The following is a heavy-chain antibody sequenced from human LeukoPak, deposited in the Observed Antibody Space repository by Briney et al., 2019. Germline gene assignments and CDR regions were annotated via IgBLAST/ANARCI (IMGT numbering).Heavy chain of an antibody. V-gene: IGHV1-2*02. CDR1: GYSFNDYY. J-gene: IGHJ4*02. Sequence: GASVKVSCKTSGYSFNDYYLHWVRQAPGQGLEWMGWINPNSGRTHYAPKFQGRVTLTTDTSITTAYMELSSPISGDTALYYCARDSSDILTGYYHFWGQGTLVTVSS. CDR2: INPNSGRT. D-gene: IGHD3-9*01. CDR3: ARDSSDILTGYYHF.